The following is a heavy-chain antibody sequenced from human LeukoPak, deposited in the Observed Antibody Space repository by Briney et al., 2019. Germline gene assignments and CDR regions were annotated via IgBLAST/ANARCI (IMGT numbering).Heavy chain of an antibody. CDR2: ISSSDSTI. CDR3: ARDGTDGGNLSFDH. Sequence: PGGSLRLSCAASGFTFSSYEMNWVRQAPGKGLEWVSYISSSDSTIYYTDSVKGRFTISRDNVENSLYLQMNSLRAEDTAVYYCARDGTDGGNLSFDHWGQGTLVTVSS. D-gene: IGHD4-23*01. V-gene: IGHV3-48*03. CDR1: GFTFSSYE. J-gene: IGHJ4*02.